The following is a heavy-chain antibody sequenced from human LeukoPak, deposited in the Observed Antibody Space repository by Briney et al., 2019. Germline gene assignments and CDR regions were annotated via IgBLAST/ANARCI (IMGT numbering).Heavy chain of an antibody. J-gene: IGHJ4*02. CDR3: ARRSWAGIDY. V-gene: IGHV4-39*07. CDR1: GGSISSSSYY. CDR2: IYYSGST. Sequence: SETLSLTCTVSGGSISSSSYYWGWIRQPPGKGLEWIGSIYYSGSTYYNPSLKSRVTMSIDTSKNQFSLKLNSVTAADTAVYYCARRSWAGIDYWGQGTLVTVSS. D-gene: IGHD6-13*01.